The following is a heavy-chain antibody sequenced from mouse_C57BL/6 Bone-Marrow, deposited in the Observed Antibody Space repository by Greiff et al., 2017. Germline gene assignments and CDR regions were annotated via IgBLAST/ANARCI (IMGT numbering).Heavy chain of an antibody. J-gene: IGHJ4*01. CDR1: GFTFSDFY. Sequence: DVTLVESGGGLVQSGRSLRLSCATSGFTFSDFYMEWVRQAPGKGLEWIAASRNKANDYTTEYSASVKGRFIVSRDTSQSILYLQMNALRAEDTAIYYCARDASSWYYGMDYWGQGTSVTVSS. D-gene: IGHD6-1*01. CDR2: SRNKANDYTT. CDR3: ARDASSWYYGMDY. V-gene: IGHV7-1*01.